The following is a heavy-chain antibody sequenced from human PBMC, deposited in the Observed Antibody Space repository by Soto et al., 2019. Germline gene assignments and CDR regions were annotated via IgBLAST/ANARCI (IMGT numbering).Heavy chain of an antibody. CDR1: GFTFSSYS. Sequence: EVQLVESGGGLVKPGGSLRLSCAASGFTFSSYSMNWVRQAPGKGLEWVSSISSSSSYIYYADSVKGRFTISRDNAKNSLYLQMNSLRAEDTAVYYCARVADVAAIVHYYYYGMDVWGQGTTGTVSS. D-gene: IGHD2-15*01. CDR3: ARVADVAAIVHYYYYGMDV. V-gene: IGHV3-21*01. CDR2: ISSSSSYI. J-gene: IGHJ6*02.